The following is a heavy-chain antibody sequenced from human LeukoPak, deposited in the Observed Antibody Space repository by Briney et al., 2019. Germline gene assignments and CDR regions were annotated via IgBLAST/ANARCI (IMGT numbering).Heavy chain of an antibody. D-gene: IGHD4-17*01. CDR3: TTDRFFTVTTRYYSDY. J-gene: IGHJ4*02. Sequence: GGSLRLSCAASGLSVSSNFMSWVRQAPGKGLEWVGRIKNKADDGTTDYAAPVKGRFTISRDDSKNTLYLQMNSLKTEDTAVYYCTTDRFFTVTTRYYSDYWGQGTLVTVSS. CDR2: IKNKADDGTT. V-gene: IGHV3-15*01. CDR1: GLSVSSNF.